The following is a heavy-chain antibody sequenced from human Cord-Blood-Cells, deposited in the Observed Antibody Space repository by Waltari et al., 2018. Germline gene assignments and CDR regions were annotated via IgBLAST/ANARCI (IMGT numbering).Heavy chain of an antibody. CDR3: ARGYSYGYDY. J-gene: IGHJ4*02. CDR1: GFTFSSYG. Sequence: EVQLVESGGGLVQPGGSLRLSCAASGFTFSSYGMSWVRQAPGKGLEWVANIKQDGSEKYYVDSVKGRFTISRDNAKNSLYLQMNSLRAEDTAVYYCARGYSYGYDYWGQGTLVTVSS. D-gene: IGHD5-18*01. CDR2: IKQDGSEK. V-gene: IGHV3-7*01.